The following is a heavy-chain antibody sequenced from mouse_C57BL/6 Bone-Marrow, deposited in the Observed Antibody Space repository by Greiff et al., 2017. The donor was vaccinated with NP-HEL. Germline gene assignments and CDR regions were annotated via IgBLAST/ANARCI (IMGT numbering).Heavy chain of an antibody. CDR1: GFTFSSYG. J-gene: IGHJ3*01. CDR3: ARTPGDSSGYGPPFAY. Sequence: EVKLVESGGDLVEPGGSLKLSCAASGFTFSSYGMSWVRQTPDKRLEWVATISSGGSYTYYPDSVKGRFTISRDNAKNTLYLQMSSLKSEDTAMYYCARTPGDSSGYGPPFAYWGQGTLVTVSA. V-gene: IGHV5-6*01. CDR2: ISSGGSYT. D-gene: IGHD3-2*02.